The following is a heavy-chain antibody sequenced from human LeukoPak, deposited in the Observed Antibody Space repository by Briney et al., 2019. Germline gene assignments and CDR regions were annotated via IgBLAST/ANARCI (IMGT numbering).Heavy chain of an antibody. J-gene: IGHJ4*02. Sequence: GGSLRLSCAASGFTVSSNYMSWVRQAPGKWLEWVSVIYSGGSTYYADSVKGRFTISRDNSKNTLYLQMGSLGAEDTAVYYCAGGGPAAGRFDYWGQGTLVTVSS. CDR1: GFTVSSNY. D-gene: IGHD6-13*01. V-gene: IGHV3-66*01. CDR3: AGGGPAAGRFDY. CDR2: IYSGGST.